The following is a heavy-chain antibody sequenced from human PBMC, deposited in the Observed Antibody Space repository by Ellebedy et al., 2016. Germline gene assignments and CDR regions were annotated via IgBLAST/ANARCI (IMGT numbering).Heavy chain of an antibody. V-gene: IGHV3-23*01. CDR2: ISGSGGST. CDR3: AKDRAGDFWSGYYTRYLYYYYYYMDV. CDR1: GFTFSSYA. D-gene: IGHD3-3*01. Sequence: GGSLRLSXAASGFTFSSYAMSWVRQAPGKGLEWVSAISGSGGSTYYADSVKGRFTISRDNSKNTLYLQMNSLRAEDTAVYYCAKDRAGDFWSGYYTRYLYYYYYYMDVWGKGTTVTVSS. J-gene: IGHJ6*03.